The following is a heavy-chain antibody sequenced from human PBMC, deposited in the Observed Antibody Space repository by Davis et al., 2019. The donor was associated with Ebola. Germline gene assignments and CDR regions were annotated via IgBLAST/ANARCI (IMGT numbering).Heavy chain of an antibody. CDR3: ARVASYGDYFDY. V-gene: IGHV1-8*01. CDR1: GYTFTSYD. CDR2: MNPNSGNT. D-gene: IGHD4-17*01. Sequence: ASVKVSCKASGYTFTSYDINWVRQATGQGLEWMGWMNPNSGNTGYAQKFQGRVTMTRNNSISTAYMELSSLRSADTAVYYCARVASYGDYFDYWGLGTLVTVSS. J-gene: IGHJ4*02.